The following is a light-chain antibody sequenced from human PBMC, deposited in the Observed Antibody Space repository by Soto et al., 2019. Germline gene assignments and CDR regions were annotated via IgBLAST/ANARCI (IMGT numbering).Light chain of an antibody. Sequence: DIQMTQSPSSLSASVGDRVTITRLATHDINTILTWYQQKADKVLKPLIHDVSSLAMGVPSRFSGSGSGTDFTLTISRLQPDDVATYYCQQFDDLRATCGGGTKVDIK. CDR2: DVS. V-gene: IGKV1-33*01. CDR3: QQFDDLRAT. J-gene: IGKJ4*02. CDR1: HDINTI.